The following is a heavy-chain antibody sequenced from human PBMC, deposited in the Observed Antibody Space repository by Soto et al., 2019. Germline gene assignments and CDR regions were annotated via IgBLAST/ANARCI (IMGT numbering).Heavy chain of an antibody. CDR1: GGSFSGYY. J-gene: IGHJ4*02. CDR3: ARVVWYCSGGSCYYYFDY. CDR2: INHSGST. V-gene: IGHV4-34*01. D-gene: IGHD2-15*01. Sequence: PSETLSLTCAVYGGSFSGYYWSWIRQPPGKGLEWIGEINHSGSTNYNPSLKSRVTISVDTSKNQFSLKLSSVTAADTAVYYCARVVWYCSGGSCYYYFDYWGQGTLVTVSP.